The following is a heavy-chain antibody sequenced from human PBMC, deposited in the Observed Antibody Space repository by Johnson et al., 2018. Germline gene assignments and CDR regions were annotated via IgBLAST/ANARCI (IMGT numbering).Heavy chain of an antibody. V-gene: IGHV3-33*01. CDR1: GFTLNYYNYG. CDR3: VRFQAGSYNGLDV. CDR2: VSYEGSLT. Sequence: QVQLVQSGGGVVQPGRSXRLSCAASGFTLNYYNYGFHWVRQAPGKGLAWVGVVSYEGSLTYYADSVKGRFTISSDISKNTLFLQMSSLRADDTGSYFCVRFQAGSYNGLDVWGQGTTVTVSS. D-gene: IGHD2-2*02. J-gene: IGHJ6*02.